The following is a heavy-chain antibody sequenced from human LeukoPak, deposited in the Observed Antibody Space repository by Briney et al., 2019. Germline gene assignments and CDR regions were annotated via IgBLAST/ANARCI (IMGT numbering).Heavy chain of an antibody. CDR2: IYSGGTT. Sequence: SETLSLTCSVSGDSITRSGNYWGWIRQAPGKGLEWVANIYSGGTTYYNPSLKSRVIISVDTSKNQVSLKLSSVTAADTAFYYCASRPFSSLDYWGQGTLVSVSS. J-gene: IGHJ4*02. V-gene: IGHV4-39*01. CDR1: GDSITRSGNY. CDR3: ASRPFSSLDY. D-gene: IGHD2/OR15-2a*01.